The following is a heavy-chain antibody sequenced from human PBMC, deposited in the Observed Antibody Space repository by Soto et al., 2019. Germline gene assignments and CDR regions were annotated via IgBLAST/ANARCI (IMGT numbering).Heavy chain of an antibody. CDR1: GGSISSGGYY. CDR3: ARTRIGYPFQ. CDR2: IYYSGST. Sequence: TLSLTCTVSGGSISSGGYYWSWIRQHPGKGLEWIGYIYYSGSTYYNPSLKSRVTISVDTSKNQFSLKLSSVTAADTAVYYCARTRIGYPFQWGQGTLVTVYS. J-gene: IGHJ4*02. D-gene: IGHD3-3*01. V-gene: IGHV4-31*03.